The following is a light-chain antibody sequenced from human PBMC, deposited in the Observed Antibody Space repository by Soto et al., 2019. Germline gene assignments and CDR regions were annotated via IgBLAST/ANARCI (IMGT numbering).Light chain of an antibody. J-gene: IGKJ1*01. CDR1: QSVRNY. V-gene: IGKV3-11*01. CDR2: DAS. Sequence: EIVLTQSPATLSLSPGETATLSCRASQSVRNYLAWYQQKPGQAPRLLIYDASNRATGIPARFSGTGSETDFTLTISSLEPEDFAVYYCHQFGYSPRTLGQGTKVDIK. CDR3: HQFGYSPRT.